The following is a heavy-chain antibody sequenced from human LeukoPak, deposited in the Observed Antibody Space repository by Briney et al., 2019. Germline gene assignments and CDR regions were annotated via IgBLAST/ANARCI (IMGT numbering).Heavy chain of an antibody. CDR3: ARRVRSSWSPYFDY. Sequence: SETLSLTCTVSGGSISSYYWSWIRQPPGKGLEWIGYIYYSGSTNYNPSLKSRVTISVDTSKNQFSLKLSSVTAADTAVYYCARRVRSSWSPYFDYWGQGTLVTVSS. J-gene: IGHJ4*02. CDR1: GGSISSYY. CDR2: IYYSGST. V-gene: IGHV4-59*08. D-gene: IGHD6-13*01.